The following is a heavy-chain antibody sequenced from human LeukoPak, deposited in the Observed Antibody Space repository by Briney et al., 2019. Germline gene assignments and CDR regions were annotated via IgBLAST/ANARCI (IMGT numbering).Heavy chain of an antibody. CDR1: GGSISSSSYY. CDR2: IYYSGST. Sequence: PSETLSLTCTVSGGSISSSSYYWGWIRQPPGKGLEWIGSIYYSGSTYYNPSLKSRVTISVDTSKNKFSLKLSSVTAADTAVYYCARKKRTAARPNAFDIWGQGTMVTVSS. D-gene: IGHD6-6*01. CDR3: ARKKRTAARPNAFDI. V-gene: IGHV4-39*01. J-gene: IGHJ3*02.